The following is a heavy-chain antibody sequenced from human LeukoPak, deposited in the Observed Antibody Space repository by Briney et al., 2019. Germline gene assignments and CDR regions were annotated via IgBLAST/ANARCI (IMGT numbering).Heavy chain of an antibody. D-gene: IGHD6-25*01. J-gene: IGHJ4*02. CDR2: ITGRGGNT. CDR1: GFTFSSFP. CDR3: ARDRAAFDY. V-gene: IGHV3-23*01. Sequence: PGGSLRLSCAASGFTFSSFPMSWVRQAPGKGLQWVSGITGRGGNTYYADSVGGRFTISRDNSKNTLSLQMDSLRAEDTAVYYCARDRAAFDYWGQGTLVTVSS.